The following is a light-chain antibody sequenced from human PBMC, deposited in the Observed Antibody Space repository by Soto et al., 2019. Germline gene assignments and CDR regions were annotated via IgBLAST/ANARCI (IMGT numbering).Light chain of an antibody. CDR1: QSISNY. CDR2: DAS. Sequence: EIVLTQSPATLSLSPGETATLSCRASQSISNYLAWYQHKPGQAPRLLIFDASNRATGIPARFSGSGSGTDFTLTISGLEPEDFAIYYCQQYDDWLRLTFGGGTKVEIK. V-gene: IGKV3-11*01. CDR3: QQYDDWLRLT. J-gene: IGKJ4*01.